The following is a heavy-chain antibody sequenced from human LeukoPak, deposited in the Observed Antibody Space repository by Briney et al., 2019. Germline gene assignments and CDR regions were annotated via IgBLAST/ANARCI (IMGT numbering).Heavy chain of an antibody. CDR3: ARQTYGDYRQYYYYYGMDV. V-gene: IGHV4-4*07. Sequence: ASETLSLTCTVSGGSISSYYWSWIRQPAGKGLEWIGRIYTSGSTNYNPSLKSRVTMSVDTSKNQFSLKLSSVTAADTAVYYCARQTYGDYRQYYYYYGMDVWGQGTTVTVSS. D-gene: IGHD4-17*01. CDR2: IYTSGST. CDR1: GGSISSYY. J-gene: IGHJ6*02.